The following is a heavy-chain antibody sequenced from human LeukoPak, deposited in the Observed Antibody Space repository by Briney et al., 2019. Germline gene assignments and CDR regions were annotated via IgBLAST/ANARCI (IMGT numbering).Heavy chain of an antibody. CDR3: ARHLSYDSSGWPLNY. CDR1: GYSFTSYW. Sequence: GVALRISCKGSGYSFTSYWISWVRQMPGKGREWMGRIELSESYANYSPSFQGHVTISAAKSISTAYLLWSSLKASDTAMYYCARHLSYDSSGWPLNYWGQGTLVTVSS. V-gene: IGHV5-10-1*01. J-gene: IGHJ4*02. D-gene: IGHD3-22*01. CDR2: IELSESYA.